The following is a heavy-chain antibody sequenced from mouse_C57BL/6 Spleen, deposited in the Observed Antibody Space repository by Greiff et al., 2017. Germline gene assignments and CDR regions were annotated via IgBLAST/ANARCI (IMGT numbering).Heavy chain of an antibody. D-gene: IGHD1-1*01. V-gene: IGHV1-82*01. CDR3: ARATTVVEGYYFDY. J-gene: IGHJ2*01. CDR2: LYPGDGDT. CDR1: GYAFSSSW. Sequence: QVQLQQSGPELVKPGASVKISCKASGYAFSSSWMNWVKQRPGKGLEWIGRLYPGDGDTNYNGKFKGKATLTADKSSSTAYMQLSSLTSEDSAVYFCARATTVVEGYYFDYWGQGTTLTVSS.